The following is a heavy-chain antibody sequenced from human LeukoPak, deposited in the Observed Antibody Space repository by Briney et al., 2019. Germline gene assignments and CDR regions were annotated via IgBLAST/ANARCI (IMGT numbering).Heavy chain of an antibody. V-gene: IGHV4-39*02. CDR1: GDSISSSSYY. J-gene: IGHJ4*02. Sequence: PSETLSLTCTVSGDSISSSSYYWGWIRQPPGKGLEWIGTIYHTGSIYYNPSLKSRVTISVDTSKNHFSLRLSSLTAADTAIYYCTTLFLNIAGPPGHYWGQGSLVTVSS. CDR3: TTLFLNIAGPPGHY. CDR2: IYHTGSI. D-gene: IGHD2/OR15-2a*01.